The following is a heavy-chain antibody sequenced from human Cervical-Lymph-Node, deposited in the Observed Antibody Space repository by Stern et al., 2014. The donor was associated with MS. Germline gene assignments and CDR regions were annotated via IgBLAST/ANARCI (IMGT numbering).Heavy chain of an antibody. J-gene: IGHJ4*02. V-gene: IGHV3-74*01. CDR1: GFTFSGYW. D-gene: IGHD4-17*01. CDR2: INGDGSST. Sequence: EMQLVESGGGLVQPGGSLRLSCAASGFTFSGYWMHWVRQAPGKGLGWVSRINGDGSSTNYADSVTGRFTVSRDNAKNTLYLEMNSLRVEDTAVYYCARDPYGDYSSFWGQGTLVTVSS. CDR3: ARDPYGDYSSF.